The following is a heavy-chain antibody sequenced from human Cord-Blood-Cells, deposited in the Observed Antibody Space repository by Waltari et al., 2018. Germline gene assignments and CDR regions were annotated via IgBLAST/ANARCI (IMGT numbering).Heavy chain of an antibody. J-gene: IGHJ3*02. CDR1: GGSISSSSYY. CDR3: ARVDSSGYYYFAFDI. D-gene: IGHD3-22*01. V-gene: IGHV4-39*01. Sequence: QLQLQESGPGLVKPSETLSLTCTVSGGSISSSSYYWGWIRQPPGKGLEWIGSIYYSGSTYYNPSLKSRVTISVDTSKNQFSLKLSSVTAADTAVYYCARVDSSGYYYFAFDIWGQRTMVTVSS. CDR2: IYYSGST.